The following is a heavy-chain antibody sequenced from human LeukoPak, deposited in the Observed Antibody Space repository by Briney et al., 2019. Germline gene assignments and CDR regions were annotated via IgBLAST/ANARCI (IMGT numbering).Heavy chain of an antibody. CDR2: IYPGDSDT. CDR1: GYSFTSYW. J-gene: IGHJ4*02. Sequence: GESLKISCKGSGYSFTSYWIGWVRQMPGKGLEWMGIIYPGDSDTRYSPSFQGQVTISADKSISTAYLQWSSLKASDTAMYYCARRGSSSGHPRPLFDYWGQGTLVTVSS. V-gene: IGHV5-51*01. CDR3: ARRGSSSGHPRPLFDY. D-gene: IGHD3-22*01.